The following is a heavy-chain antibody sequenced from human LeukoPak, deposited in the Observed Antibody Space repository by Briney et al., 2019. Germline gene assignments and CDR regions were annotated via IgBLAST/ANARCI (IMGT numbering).Heavy chain of an antibody. CDR1: GFTFSSYS. Sequence: GGSLRLSCAASGFTFSSYSMNWVRQAPGKGLEWVSSISSSSSYIYYADSVKGRFTISRDNAKNSLYLQMNSLRAEDTAVYYCASERTYYDILTGYYSEPWKGVGWFDPWGQGTLVTVSS. CDR3: ASERTYYDILTGYYSEPWKGVGWFDP. J-gene: IGHJ5*02. CDR2: ISSSSSYI. D-gene: IGHD3-9*01. V-gene: IGHV3-21*01.